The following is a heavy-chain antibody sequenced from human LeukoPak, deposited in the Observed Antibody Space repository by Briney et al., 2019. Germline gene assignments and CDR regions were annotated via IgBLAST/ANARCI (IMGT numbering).Heavy chain of an antibody. Sequence: PGGSLRLSCATSGFTFTSYTMNWVRQAPGKRVEWVPSISSSSGYIYYADSMKARFTISRDNAKNSLYLQMNSLRAEDTAVYYCAREGYDFRYYMDVWGKGTTVTVSS. D-gene: IGHD3-3*01. CDR1: GFTFTSYT. V-gene: IGHV3-21*01. CDR3: AREGYDFRYYMDV. CDR2: ISSSSGYI. J-gene: IGHJ6*03.